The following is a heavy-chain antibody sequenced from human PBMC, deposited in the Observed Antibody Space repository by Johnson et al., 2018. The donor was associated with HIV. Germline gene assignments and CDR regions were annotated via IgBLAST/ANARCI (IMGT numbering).Heavy chain of an antibody. Sequence: VQLVESGGGLVQPGGSLRLSCAASGFPFSRYDMHWVRQVPGKGLEWVAATGTTGYTYYPASVKGRFSISREDAKDALYLQLNRLRDGDTAVYYCVRESLRRIPVPGPGDAAFDIWGSGTLVTVSS. V-gene: IGHV3-13*01. CDR1: GFPFSRYD. CDR3: VRESLRRIPVPGPGDAAFDI. D-gene: IGHD6-19*01. J-gene: IGHJ3*02. CDR2: TGTTGYT.